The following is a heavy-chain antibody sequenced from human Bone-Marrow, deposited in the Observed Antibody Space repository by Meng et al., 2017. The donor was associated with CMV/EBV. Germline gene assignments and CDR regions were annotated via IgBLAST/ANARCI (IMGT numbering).Heavy chain of an antibody. CDR1: GFTFSSYA. D-gene: IGHD2-8*01. J-gene: IGHJ4*02. CDR2: ISYDGSNK. V-gene: IGHV3-30*04. Sequence: GESLKISCAASGFTFSSYAMHWVRQAPGKGLEWVAVISYDGSNKYYADSVKGRFTISRDNSKNTLYLQMNSLRAEDTAVYYCARDSGDCTNGVCYTGEFDYWGQGTLVTVSS. CDR3: ARDSGDCTNGVCYTGEFDY.